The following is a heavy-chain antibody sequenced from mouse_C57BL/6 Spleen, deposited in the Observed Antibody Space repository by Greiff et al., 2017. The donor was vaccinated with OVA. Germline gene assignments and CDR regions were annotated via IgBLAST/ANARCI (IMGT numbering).Heavy chain of an antibody. CDR3: ARGGLLGSRAWFAY. CDR2: INPNNGGT. D-gene: IGHD1-1*01. J-gene: IGHJ3*01. Sequence: EVQLQQSGPELVKPGASVKIPCKASGYTFTDYNMDWVKQSHGKSLEWIGDINPNNGGTIYNQKFKGKATLTVDKSSSTAYMELRSLTSEDTAVYYCARGGLLGSRAWFAYWGQGTLVTVSA. CDR1: GYTFTDYN. V-gene: IGHV1-18*01.